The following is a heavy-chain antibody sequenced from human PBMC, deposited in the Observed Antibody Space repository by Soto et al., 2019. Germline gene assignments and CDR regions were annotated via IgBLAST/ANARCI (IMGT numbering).Heavy chain of an antibody. CDR1: GFTFSNYA. V-gene: IGHV3-23*01. D-gene: IGHD3-22*01. Sequence: GGSLRLSCAASGFTFSNYAVTWVRQAPGKGLEWVSTISGSGGSTYYADSVKGRFTISRDNSKNTLYLQMNSLRAEDTAVYYCARDRNYDSSGYSVWGQGTLVTVSS. CDR3: ARDRNYDSSGYSV. J-gene: IGHJ4*02. CDR2: ISGSGGST.